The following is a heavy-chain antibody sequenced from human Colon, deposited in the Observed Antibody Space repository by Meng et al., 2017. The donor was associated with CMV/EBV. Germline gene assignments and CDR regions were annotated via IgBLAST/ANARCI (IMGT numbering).Heavy chain of an antibody. D-gene: IGHD2-2*01. V-gene: IGHV1-2*02. CDR1: GYTFTGYY. J-gene: IGHJ4*02. Sequence: ASVKVSCKASGYTFTGYYMHWVRQAPGQGLEWMGWINPNSGGTNYAQKFQGRVTMTRDTSISTAYMELSRLRSDDTAVYYCARNLPPTSCLDYWGQGTLVTFSS. CDR3: ARNLPPTSCLDY. CDR2: INPNSGGT.